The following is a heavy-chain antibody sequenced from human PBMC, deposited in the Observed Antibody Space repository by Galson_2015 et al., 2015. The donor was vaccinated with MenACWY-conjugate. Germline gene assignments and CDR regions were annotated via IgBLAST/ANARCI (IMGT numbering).Heavy chain of an antibody. V-gene: IGHV3-48*03. CDR1: GFTFSSYD. CDR2: ISSSGNTI. D-gene: IGHD3-22*01. CDR3: ARGVYHRSGYFFP. J-gene: IGHJ1*01. Sequence: SLRLSCAASGFTFSSYDVNWVRQAPGKGLEWVSYISSSGNTIYYADSVKGRFTISRDNAENSLYLQMNSLRAEDTAVYYCARGVYHRSGYFFPWGQGTLVTVSS.